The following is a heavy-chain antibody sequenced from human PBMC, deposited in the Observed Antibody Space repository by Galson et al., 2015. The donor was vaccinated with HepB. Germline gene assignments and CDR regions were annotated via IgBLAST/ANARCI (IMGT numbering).Heavy chain of an antibody. CDR2: INPNSGGT. Sequence: SVKVSCKASGYTFTGYYMHWVRQAPGQGLEWMGRINPNSGGTNYAQKFQGRVTMTRDTSISTAYMELSRLRSDDTAVYYCATLFWSGSLRHSTYYYYYMDVWGKGTTVTVSS. V-gene: IGHV1-2*06. J-gene: IGHJ6*03. D-gene: IGHD3-3*01. CDR1: GYTFTGYY. CDR3: ATLFWSGSLRHSTYYYYYMDV.